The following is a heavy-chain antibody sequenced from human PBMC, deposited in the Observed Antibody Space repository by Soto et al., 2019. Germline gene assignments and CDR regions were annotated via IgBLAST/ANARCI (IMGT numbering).Heavy chain of an antibody. D-gene: IGHD5-12*01. V-gene: IGHV3-30*18. CDR3: AKERATRSSSCFDS. J-gene: IGHJ4*02. CDR2: ISHDGTVK. Sequence: QVQLVESGGGVVQPGRSLRLSCAASRFTFSNYGMQWVRQAPGKGLEWVAVISHDGTVKYYADSVKGRFTISRDNFQNTLDLQMDSLRAEDTAVNYCAKERATRSSSCFDSWGQGTLVTVSS. CDR1: RFTFSNYG.